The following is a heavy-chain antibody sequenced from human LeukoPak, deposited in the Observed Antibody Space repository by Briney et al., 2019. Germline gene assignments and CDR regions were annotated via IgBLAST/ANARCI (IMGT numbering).Heavy chain of an antibody. CDR1: GFTFSNAW. CDR3: TTDSYDYVWGSYRYTDY. Sequence: GGSLRLSCAASGFTFSNAWISWVHQAPGKGLQWVGRIKSKTDGGTTDYVAPVKGRFTISRDDSKNTLYLQMNSLKTEDTAVYYCTTDSYDYVWGSYRYTDYWGQGTLVTVSS. D-gene: IGHD3-16*02. J-gene: IGHJ4*02. CDR2: IKSKTDGGTT. V-gene: IGHV3-15*01.